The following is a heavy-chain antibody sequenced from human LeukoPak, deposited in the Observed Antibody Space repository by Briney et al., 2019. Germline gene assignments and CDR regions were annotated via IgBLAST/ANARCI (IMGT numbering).Heavy chain of an antibody. D-gene: IGHD5-12*01. CDR3: AREYSGYDHSPVDP. V-gene: IGHV1-2*02. Sequence: ASVKVSCKASGYTFTGYYIHWVRQAPGQGLEWMGWINPHSGGTNYAQNFQGRVTMTRDTSISTAYMELSSLRSDDTAVYYCAREYSGYDHSPVDPWGQGTLVTVSS. CDR1: GYTFTGYY. J-gene: IGHJ5*02. CDR2: INPHSGGT.